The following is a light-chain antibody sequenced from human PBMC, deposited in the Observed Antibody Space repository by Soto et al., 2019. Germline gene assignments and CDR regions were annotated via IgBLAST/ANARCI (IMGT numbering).Light chain of an antibody. CDR2: DVS. Sequence: EIVLTQAPATLSMSPGERAALSSRASRSLSSTSLAWYQQRPGQAPRLLIYDVSSRATGIPDRFSGSGSGTDFTLTINRLEPDDFAVYYCQQYGRSPRKFAQGPKVDIK. CDR3: QQYGRSPRK. J-gene: IGKJ1*01. V-gene: IGKV3-20*01. CDR1: RSLSSTS.